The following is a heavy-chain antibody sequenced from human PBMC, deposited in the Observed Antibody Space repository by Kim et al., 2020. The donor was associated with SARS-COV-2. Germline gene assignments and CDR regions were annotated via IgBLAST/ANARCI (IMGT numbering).Heavy chain of an antibody. CDR2: ISYDGSNK. Sequence: GGSLRLSCAASGFTFSSYAMHWVRQAPGKGLEWVAVISYDGSNKYYADSVKGRFTISRDNSKNTLYLQMNSLRAEDTAVYYCARDLVGGTYSSSWYEVNPSPDYWGQGTLVTVSS. CDR3: ARDLVGGTYSSSWYEVNPSPDY. CDR1: GFTFSSYA. V-gene: IGHV3-30*04. J-gene: IGHJ4*02. D-gene: IGHD6-13*01.